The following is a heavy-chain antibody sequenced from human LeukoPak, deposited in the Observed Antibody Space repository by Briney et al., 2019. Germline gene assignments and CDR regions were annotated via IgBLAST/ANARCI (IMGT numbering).Heavy chain of an antibody. D-gene: IGHD5-12*01. CDR3: AKRATDDSLDI. V-gene: IGHV3-30*18. CDR1: GFTFSGYG. CDR2: VSYDGSNQ. J-gene: IGHJ3*02. Sequence: PGGSLRLSCAASGFTFSGYGIHGVRRAPGKGLEWVAVVSYDGSNQYYADSVKGRFTTSRDNSKNTVSLQMNSLRAEDTAVYYCAKRATDDSLDIWGQGTMVTVSS.